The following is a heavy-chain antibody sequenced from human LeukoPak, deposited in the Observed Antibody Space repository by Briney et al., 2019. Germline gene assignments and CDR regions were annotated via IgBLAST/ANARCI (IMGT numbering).Heavy chain of an antibody. V-gene: IGHV4-34*01. CDR2: INHTGST. CDR1: GGSFSGYY. Sequence: PSETLSLTCAVYGGSFSGYYWSWIRQPPGKGLEWIGEINHTGSTNYNPSLKSRVTISVDTSKNQFSLKLSSVTAADTARYYCARGEAGYCSSTSCYGFRWFDPWGQGTLVTVSS. J-gene: IGHJ5*02. D-gene: IGHD2-2*01. CDR3: ARGEAGYCSSTSCYGFRWFDP.